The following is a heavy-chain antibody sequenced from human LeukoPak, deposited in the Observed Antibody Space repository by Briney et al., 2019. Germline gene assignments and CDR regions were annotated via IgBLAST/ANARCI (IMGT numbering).Heavy chain of an antibody. CDR2: ISSSSRYI. V-gene: IGHV3-21*01. CDR1: GFTFSSYS. J-gene: IGHJ5*02. CDR3: ARDLGGWFDP. Sequence: GGSLRLSCAASGFTFSSYSMNWVRQAPGKGLEWVSSISSSSRYIYYADSVKGRFTISRDNAKNSLYLQMNSLRAEDTAVYYCARDLGGWFDPWGQGTLVTVSS.